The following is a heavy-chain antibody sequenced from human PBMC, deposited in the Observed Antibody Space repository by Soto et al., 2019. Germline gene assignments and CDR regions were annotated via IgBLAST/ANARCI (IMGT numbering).Heavy chain of an antibody. D-gene: IGHD5-18*01. CDR1: GGTFSSYA. Sequence: QVQLVQSGAEVKKPGSSVKVSCKASGGTFSSYAISWVRQAPGQGLEWMGGIIPIFGTANYAQKFQGRVTITADKSTSTAYMELSSLRSEDTAVYYCARDRYGYARRYYYYYGMDVWGQGTTVTVSS. J-gene: IGHJ6*02. V-gene: IGHV1-69*06. CDR3: ARDRYGYARRYYYYYGMDV. CDR2: IIPIFGTA.